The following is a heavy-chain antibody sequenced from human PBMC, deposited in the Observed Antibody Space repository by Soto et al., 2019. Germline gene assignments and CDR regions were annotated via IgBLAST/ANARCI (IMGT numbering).Heavy chain of an antibody. D-gene: IGHD2-2*01. J-gene: IGHJ6*02. CDR3: ARHVPAAGYYYGMDV. CDR1: GGTFSSYA. V-gene: IGHV1-69*12. CDR2: IIPIFGTA. Sequence: QVQLVQSEAEVKKPGSSVKVSCKASGGTFSSYAISWVRQAPGQGLEWMGGIIPIFGTANYAQKFHGRVTITADESMSTAYMELSSLRSEDTAVYYCARHVPAAGYYYGMDVWGQGTTVTVSS.